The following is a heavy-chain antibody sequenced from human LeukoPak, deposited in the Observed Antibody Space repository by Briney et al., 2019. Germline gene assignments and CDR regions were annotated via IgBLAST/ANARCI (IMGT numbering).Heavy chain of an antibody. V-gene: IGHV4-4*02. Sequence: PSGTLSLTCIVSGGSISTRNWWSWVRQAPDKGLEWIGEIYHNGTTTYNPSLKSRVTFSVDNSNNHFSLRLTSVTAADTAVYYCAREGSRRLYMDVWGRGTSVTVSS. CDR3: AREGSRRLYMDV. J-gene: IGHJ6*03. CDR1: GGSISTRNW. CDR2: IYHNGTT.